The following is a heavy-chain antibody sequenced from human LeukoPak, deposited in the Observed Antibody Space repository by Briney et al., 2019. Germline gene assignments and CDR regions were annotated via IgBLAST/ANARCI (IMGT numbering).Heavy chain of an antibody. D-gene: IGHD1-7*01. J-gene: IGHJ3*02. CDR3: ARDSGNYLDAFDI. Sequence: GGSLRLSCAASGFTFSSYEMNWVRQAPGKGLEWVSYISSSGSTIYYADSVKRRFTISRDNAKHSLYLQMNSLRAEDTAVYYCARDSGNYLDAFDIWGQGTMVTVSS. V-gene: IGHV3-48*03. CDR1: GFTFSSYE. CDR2: ISSSGSTI.